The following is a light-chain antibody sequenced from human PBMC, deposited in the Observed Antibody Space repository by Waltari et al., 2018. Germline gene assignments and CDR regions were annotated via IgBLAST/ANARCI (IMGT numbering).Light chain of an antibody. Sequence: EIVMTQSPLSLSVTPGQTASISCKSTQSLLHSDGKTYLNWYLQKPGEPPQLLIHEVSKRFSGVSDKFSGGGSGTDFTLKISRVEAEDVGLYYCMQTTLLPLTFGGGTKVEIK. CDR1: QSLLHSDGKTY. CDR3: MQTTLLPLT. V-gene: IGKV2D-29*01. J-gene: IGKJ4*01. CDR2: EVS.